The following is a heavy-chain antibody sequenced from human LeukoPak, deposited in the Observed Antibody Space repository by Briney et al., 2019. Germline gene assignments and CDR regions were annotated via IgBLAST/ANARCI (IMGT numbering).Heavy chain of an antibody. Sequence: PSETLSLTCNVSGYSISSGYYWGWIRQPPGKGLEWIGSIYHSGITYYNSSLKSRVTISVDTSKNQFSLKLSSVAAADTAVYYCARGPMGLDIVVVPAANSTTARWFDPWGQGTLVTVSS. V-gene: IGHV4-38-2*02. CDR2: IYHSGIT. J-gene: IGHJ5*02. CDR1: GYSISSGYY. D-gene: IGHD2-2*03. CDR3: ARGPMGLDIVVVPAANSTTARWFDP.